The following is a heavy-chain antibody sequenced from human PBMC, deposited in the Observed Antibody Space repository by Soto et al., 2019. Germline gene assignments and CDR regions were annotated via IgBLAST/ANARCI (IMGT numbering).Heavy chain of an antibody. CDR1: GGSISSSSYY. V-gene: IGHV4-39*01. Sequence: SETLSLTCTVSGGSISSSSYYWGWIRQPPGKGLEWIGSIYYSGSTYYNPSLKSRVTISVDTSKNQFSLKLSSVTAADTAVYYCARQAAGSIYYYYYGMDVWGQGTTVTSP. CDR3: ARQAAGSIYYYYYGMDV. J-gene: IGHJ6*02. D-gene: IGHD6-13*01. CDR2: IYYSGST.